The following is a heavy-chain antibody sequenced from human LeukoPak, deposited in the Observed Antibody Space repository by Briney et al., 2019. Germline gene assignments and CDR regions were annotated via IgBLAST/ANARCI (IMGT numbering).Heavy chain of an antibody. CDR2: ISGSGGST. D-gene: IGHD2-2*01. CDR1: GFTFSSYA. Sequence: GGSLRLSCAASGFTFSSYAMSWVRQVPGEGLEWVSAISGSGGSTYYADSVKGRFTISRDNSKNTLYLQMNSLRAEDTAVYYCAKVSIVVVPAATNFDYWGQGTLVTVSS. J-gene: IGHJ4*02. CDR3: AKVSIVVVPAATNFDY. V-gene: IGHV3-23*01.